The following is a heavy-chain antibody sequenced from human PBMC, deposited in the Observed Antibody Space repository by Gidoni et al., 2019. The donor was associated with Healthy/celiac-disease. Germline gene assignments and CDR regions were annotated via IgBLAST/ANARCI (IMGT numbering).Heavy chain of an antibody. V-gene: IGHV4-31*03. CDR1: GGSISSGCYY. CDR3: ARDQSSSWYSNSRRDWFDP. D-gene: IGHD6-13*01. Sequence: QVQLQESAPGLVKPSQTLSLTCTVSGGSISSGCYYWSWIRQHPGKGLEWIGYLYYSGSTYYNPSLKSRVTISVDTSKNQFSMKLSSVTAANTAVYYCARDQSSSWYSNSRRDWFDPWGQGTLVTVSS. J-gene: IGHJ5*02. CDR2: LYYSGST.